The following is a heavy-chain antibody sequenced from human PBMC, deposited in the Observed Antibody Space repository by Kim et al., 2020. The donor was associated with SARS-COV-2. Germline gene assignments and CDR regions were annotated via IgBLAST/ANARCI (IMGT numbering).Heavy chain of an antibody. V-gene: IGHV5-51*01. D-gene: IGHD6-13*01. CDR1: GYSFTSYW. CDR2: IYPGDSDT. J-gene: IGHJ4*02. Sequence: GESLKISCKGSGYSFTSYWIGWVRQMPGKGLEWMGIIYPGDSDTRYSPSLQGQVTISADKSISTAYLQWSSLKTSDTAMYYCARTRAAADYYFDYWGQGTLVTVSS. CDR3: ARTRAAADYYFDY.